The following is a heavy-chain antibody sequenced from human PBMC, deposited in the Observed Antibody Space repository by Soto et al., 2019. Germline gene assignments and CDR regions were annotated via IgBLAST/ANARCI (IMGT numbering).Heavy chain of an antibody. J-gene: IGHJ4*02. D-gene: IGHD2-21*02. CDR3: AKGPAIIDSTEY. CDR1: GFTFSSYA. V-gene: IGHV3-23*01. Sequence: EVQLLESGGGFVQPGVSLRLSCAASGFTFSSYAMSWVRQAPGKGLEWVSAISGSGGSTYYADSVKGRFTISRDNSKNTLYLQMNSLRAAETAVYYCAKGPAIIDSTEYWGQGTLVTVSS. CDR2: ISGSGGST.